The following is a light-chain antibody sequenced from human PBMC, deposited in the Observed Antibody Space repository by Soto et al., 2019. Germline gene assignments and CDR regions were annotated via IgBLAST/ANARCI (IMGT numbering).Light chain of an antibody. CDR3: QQYFVAPYT. CDR1: QSILYNSNDKTY. J-gene: IGKJ2*01. CDR2: WAS. V-gene: IGKV4-1*01. Sequence: DIVMTQSPDSLAVSLGERATINCKSNQSILYNSNDKTYLAWYQQKPGQPPALLIYWASTRASGVPDRFSGSGSGTDFALTISSLQAEDVAIYFCQQYFVAPYTFGXGX.